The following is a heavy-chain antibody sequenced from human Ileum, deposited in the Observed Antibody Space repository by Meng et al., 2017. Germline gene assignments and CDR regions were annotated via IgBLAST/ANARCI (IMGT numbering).Heavy chain of an antibody. D-gene: IGHD4-17*01. Sequence: QVQLVQSGAEVKNPVASVKVSCKASAYTFTSYVISLVRQAPGQGLEWMGWISAYKGNTNYAQKLQGRVTMTTDTSTSTAYMELRSLRSDDTAVYYCARDRDYGDLDFDYWGQGTLVTVSS. CDR2: ISAYKGNT. V-gene: IGHV1-18*01. CDR1: AYTFTSYV. J-gene: IGHJ4*02. CDR3: ARDRDYGDLDFDY.